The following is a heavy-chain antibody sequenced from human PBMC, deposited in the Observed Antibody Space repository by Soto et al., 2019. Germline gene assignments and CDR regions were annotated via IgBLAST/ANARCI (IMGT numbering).Heavy chain of an antibody. CDR3: ARGRSSGGTFDY. J-gene: IGHJ4*02. CDR1: GFTFSSYS. CDR2: ISSSSSYI. V-gene: IGHV3-21*01. D-gene: IGHD6-19*01. Sequence: PGGSLRLSCAASGFTFSSYSMNWVRQAPGKGLEWVSSISSSSSYIYYADSVKGRFTISRDNAKNSLYLQMNSLRAEDTAVYYCARGRSSGGTFDYWGQGTLVTVSS.